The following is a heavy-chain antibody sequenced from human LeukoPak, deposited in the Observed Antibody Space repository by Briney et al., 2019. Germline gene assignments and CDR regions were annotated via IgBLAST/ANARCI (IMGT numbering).Heavy chain of an antibody. D-gene: IGHD1-26*01. CDR3: ARDISVGATPDY. V-gene: IGHV3-21*01. J-gene: IGHJ4*02. CDR1: GFTSSSYS. CDR2: ISSGSSYI. Sequence: GGSLRLSCAASGFTSSSYSMNWVRQAPGKGLEWVSSISSGSSYIYYADSVKGRFTISRDNSKNTLYLQMNSLRAEDTAVYYCARDISVGATPDYWGQGTLVTVSS.